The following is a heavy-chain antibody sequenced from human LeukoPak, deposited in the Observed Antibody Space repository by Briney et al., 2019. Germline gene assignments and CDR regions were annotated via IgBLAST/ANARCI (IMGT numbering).Heavy chain of an antibody. Sequence: GGSLRLSCTDSGNTFDDYGMTWVRHAPGKGLEWVSGINWDGGAYNYAASVKGRFTISRDNAKNSLYLEMNSLRVEDTAVYFCAKDLSSSWYSLAYWGQGILVIVSS. CDR1: GNTFDDYG. J-gene: IGHJ4*02. D-gene: IGHD3-22*01. CDR2: INWDGGAY. CDR3: AKDLSSSWYSLAY. V-gene: IGHV3-20*04.